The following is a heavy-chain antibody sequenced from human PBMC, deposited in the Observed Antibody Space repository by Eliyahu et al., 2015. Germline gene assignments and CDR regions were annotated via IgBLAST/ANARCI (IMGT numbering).Heavy chain of an antibody. CDR1: GLXFSSXA. D-gene: IGHD6-6*01. CDR3: ARDMRGSSSGVY. CDR2: ISYDGSNK. V-gene: IGHV3-30-3*01. J-gene: IGHJ4*02. Sequence: QVQLVESGGGVVQPGXSLRXSXAAXGLXFSSXAMHWVRQAPGKGLEWVAVISYDGSNKYYADSVKGXFTISRDNSKNTLYLQMNSLRAEDTAVYYCARDMRGSSSGVYWGQGTLVTVSS.